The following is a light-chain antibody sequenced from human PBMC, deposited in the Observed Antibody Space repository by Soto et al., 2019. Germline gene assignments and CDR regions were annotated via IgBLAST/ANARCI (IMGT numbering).Light chain of an antibody. Sequence: EIVLTQSPDTLSLSPGERATLSCRASQSVSSNSLAWYQQKPGQAPRLLIHGASTRATGIPDRFSGSVSGTDVPLTISRLEPEDFAVYYCHQYDSAPLTFGGGTKVVIK. CDR1: QSVSSNS. CDR3: HQYDSAPLT. V-gene: IGKV3-20*01. J-gene: IGKJ4*01. CDR2: GAS.